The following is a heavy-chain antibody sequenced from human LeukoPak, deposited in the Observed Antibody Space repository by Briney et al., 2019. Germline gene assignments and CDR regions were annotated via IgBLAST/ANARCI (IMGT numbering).Heavy chain of an antibody. CDR3: ARDLFPC. J-gene: IGHJ4*02. D-gene: IGHD3-10*02. Sequence: GGSLRLSCAASGFTFSSNSMKWVRQAPAKGLEWVSHISSNSRTKFYSDSVKGRFTISRDNAKNSVYLQMNSLRDEDTAVYYCARDLFPCWGLGTLVTVSS. CDR2: ISSNSRTK. CDR1: GFTFSSNS. V-gene: IGHV3-48*02.